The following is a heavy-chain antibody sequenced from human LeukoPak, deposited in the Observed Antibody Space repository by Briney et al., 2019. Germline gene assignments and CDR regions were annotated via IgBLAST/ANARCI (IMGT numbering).Heavy chain of an antibody. CDR3: ARTTEGYAGGPGYSYYYYMDV. CDR2: INHSGDT. V-gene: IGHV4-34*01. D-gene: IGHD5-12*01. J-gene: IGHJ6*03. CDR1: GGSFSGYY. Sequence: SETLSLTRAVYGGSFSGYYWGWIRQPPGKGLEWIGEINHSGDTNYSPSLESRVTISVDTSKNQFSLKLRSVTAADTAVYYCARTTEGYAGGPGYSYYYYMDVWGKGTTVTISS.